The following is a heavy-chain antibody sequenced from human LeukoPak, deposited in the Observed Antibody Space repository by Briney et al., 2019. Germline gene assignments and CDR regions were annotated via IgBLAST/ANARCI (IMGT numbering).Heavy chain of an antibody. D-gene: IGHD3-9*01. Sequence: ASVKVSCKASGYTFTSYGISWVRQAPGQGLEWMGWISAYNGNTNYAQKLQGRVTMTTDTSTSTACMELRSLRSDDTAVYYCARDSLSTGYVPNWFDPWGQGTLVTVSS. V-gene: IGHV1-18*01. CDR1: GYTFTSYG. CDR3: ARDSLSTGYVPNWFDP. J-gene: IGHJ5*02. CDR2: ISAYNGNT.